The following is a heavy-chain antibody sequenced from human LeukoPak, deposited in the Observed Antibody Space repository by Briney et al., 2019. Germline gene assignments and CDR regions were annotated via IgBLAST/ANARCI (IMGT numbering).Heavy chain of an antibody. CDR1: GGTFSSYA. D-gene: IGHD2-15*01. J-gene: IGHJ4*02. V-gene: IGHV1-69*05. Sequence: SSVKVSCKASGGTFSSYAISWVRQAPGQGLEWMGRIIPIFGTANYAQKFQGRVAITTDESTSTAYMELSSLRSEDTAVYYCARDLGGGPTDYWGQGTLVTVSS. CDR2: IIPIFGTA. CDR3: ARDLGGGPTDY.